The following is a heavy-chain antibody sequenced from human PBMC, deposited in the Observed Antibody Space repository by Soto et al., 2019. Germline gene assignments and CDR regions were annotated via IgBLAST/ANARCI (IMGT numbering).Heavy chain of an antibody. J-gene: IGHJ4*02. CDR3: TRHGSSWKVDY. D-gene: IGHD6-13*01. V-gene: IGHV4-59*08. CDR2: IYYSGST. CDR1: GGSISSYY. Sequence: PSETLSLTCTVSGGSISSYYWSWIRQPPGKGLEWIGYIYYSGSTNYNPSLKSRVTISVDTSKNQFSLKLSSVTAADTAVYYCTRHGSSWKVDYWGQGTLVTVSS.